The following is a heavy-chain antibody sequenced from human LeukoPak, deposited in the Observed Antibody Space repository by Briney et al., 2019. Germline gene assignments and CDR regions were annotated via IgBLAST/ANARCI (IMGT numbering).Heavy chain of an antibody. D-gene: IGHD2-15*01. V-gene: IGHV3-21*06. Sequence: GGSLRLSCAASGFTFSSSSMNWVRQAPGKGLEFVSSISPSSSYIYYADSVKGRFTISRDDAKNSLFLQMHSLRAEDTAVYYCAREGGYCSGGSCRFFDYWGQGTLVTVSS. CDR2: ISPSSSYI. CDR1: GFTFSSSS. J-gene: IGHJ4*02. CDR3: AREGGYCSGGSCRFFDY.